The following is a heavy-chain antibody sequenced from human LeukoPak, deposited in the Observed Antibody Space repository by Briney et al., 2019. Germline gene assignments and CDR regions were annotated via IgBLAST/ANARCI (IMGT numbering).Heavy chain of an antibody. CDR2: INHSGST. CDR3: ARVYDGYNSSPY. Sequence: SETLSLTCAVYGGSFSGYYWSWIRQPPGKGLEWIGEINHSGSTNYNPSLKSRVTISVDTSKNRFSLKLSSVTAADTAVYYCARVYDGYNSSPYWGQGTLVTVSS. J-gene: IGHJ4*02. D-gene: IGHD5-24*01. V-gene: IGHV4-34*01. CDR1: GGSFSGYY.